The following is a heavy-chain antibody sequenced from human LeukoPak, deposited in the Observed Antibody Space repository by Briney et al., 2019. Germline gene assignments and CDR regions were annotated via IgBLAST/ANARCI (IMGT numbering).Heavy chain of an antibody. CDR1: GFTVSSNY. CDR3: ARAYDILTGLDY. Sequence: GGSLRLSCAASGFTVSSNYMSWVRQAPGKGLEWVSVIYSGGSTYYADSVKGRFTISRDNSKNTLYLQMNSLRAEDTAVYYSARAYDILTGLDYWGQGTLVTVSS. D-gene: IGHD3-9*01. CDR2: IYSGGST. V-gene: IGHV3-53*01. J-gene: IGHJ4*02.